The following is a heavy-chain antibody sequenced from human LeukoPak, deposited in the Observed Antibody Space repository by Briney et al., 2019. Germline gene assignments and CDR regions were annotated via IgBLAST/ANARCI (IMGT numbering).Heavy chain of an antibody. V-gene: IGHV3-9*01. D-gene: IGHD3-16*01. Sequence: PGGSLRLSCAASGFTFDDYTMHWVRQAPGKGLEWVSGISWNSGRIAYADSVKGRFTISRDNARNPLYLQMTRVRAEDTALYYCVKDIMTNWGQGTMVTVSS. CDR3: VKDIMTN. CDR2: ISWNSGRI. CDR1: GFTFDDYT. J-gene: IGHJ3*01.